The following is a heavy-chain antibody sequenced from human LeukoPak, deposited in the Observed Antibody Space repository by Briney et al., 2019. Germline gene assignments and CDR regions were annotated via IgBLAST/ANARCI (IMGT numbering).Heavy chain of an antibody. CDR2: INPSGGST. Sequence: GSTVNVCCKASGYTFTSYYMHWVRQAPGQGLEWMGIINPSGGSTSYAQKFQGRVTMTRDTSTSTVYMELSSLRSEDTAVYYCASSVGGWYALDYWGQGTLVTVSS. V-gene: IGHV1-46*01. CDR1: GYTFTSYY. J-gene: IGHJ4*02. D-gene: IGHD6-19*01. CDR3: ASSVGGWYALDY.